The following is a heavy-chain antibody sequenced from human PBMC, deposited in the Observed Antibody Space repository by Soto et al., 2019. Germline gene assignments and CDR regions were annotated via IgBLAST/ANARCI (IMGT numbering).Heavy chain of an antibody. V-gene: IGHV3-21*01. J-gene: IGHJ6*03. CDR3: AIDGTTSLPYYYYYMDV. Sequence: EVQLVESGGGLVKPGGSLRLSCAASGFTFSSYSMNWVRQAPGKGLEWVSSISSSSSYIYYADSVKGRFTISRDNAKNSLYLQMNSLRAEDTAVYYCAIDGTTSLPYYYYYMDVWGKGTTVTVSS. D-gene: IGHD1-1*01. CDR1: GFTFSSYS. CDR2: ISSSSSYI.